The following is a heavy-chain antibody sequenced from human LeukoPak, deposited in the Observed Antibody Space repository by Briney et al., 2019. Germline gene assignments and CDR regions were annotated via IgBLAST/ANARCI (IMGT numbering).Heavy chain of an antibody. V-gene: IGHV3-53*01. J-gene: IGHJ4*02. Sequence: GGSLRLSCVVSGFSVSNNYIIWVRQAPGSGLERVSVIYGDGRTSHSASVRGRFTISRDNSKNIVSLQMNNLRAEDTAVYYCARGRGLGVVSPYFDYWGQGTLVTVPS. CDR2: IYGDGRT. D-gene: IGHD3-3*01. CDR1: GFSVSNNY. CDR3: ARGRGLGVVSPYFDY.